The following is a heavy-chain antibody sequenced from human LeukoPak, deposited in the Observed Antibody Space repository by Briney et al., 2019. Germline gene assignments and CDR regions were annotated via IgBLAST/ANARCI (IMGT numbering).Heavy chain of an antibody. J-gene: IGHJ4*02. CDR2: ISSSSSYI. V-gene: IGHV3-21*01. CDR1: GFTFSNYW. CDR3: ARGGQPAYYFDY. D-gene: IGHD2-2*01. Sequence: GGSLRLSCAASGFTFSNYWMSWVRQAPGKGLEWVSSISSSSSYIYYADSVKGRFTISRDNAKNSLYPQMNSLRAEDTAVYYCARGGQPAYYFDYWGQGTLVTVSS.